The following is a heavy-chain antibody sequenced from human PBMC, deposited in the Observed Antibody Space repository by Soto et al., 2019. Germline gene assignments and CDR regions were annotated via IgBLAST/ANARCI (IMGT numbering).Heavy chain of an antibody. J-gene: IGHJ4*02. CDR1: GYTFTSYD. CDR3: AGESGYGLAY. V-gene: IGHV1-8*01. CDR2: MNPNSGNT. D-gene: IGHD5-18*01. Sequence: QVQLVQSGAEVKKPGASVKVSCKASGYTFTSYDINWVRQATGQGLEWMGWMNPNSGNTAYAQKFQGRVTMPRTTTISSAYLALSSLKSGATAVSWCAGESGYGLAYCGQGTLVTVSS.